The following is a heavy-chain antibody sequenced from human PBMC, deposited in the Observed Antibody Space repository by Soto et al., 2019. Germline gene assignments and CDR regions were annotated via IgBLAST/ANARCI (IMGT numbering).Heavy chain of an antibody. V-gene: IGHV3-20*01. D-gene: IGHD6-13*01. J-gene: IGHJ6*03. CDR1: GFTFDDYG. CDR2: INWNGGST. Sequence: GGSLRLSCAASGFTFDDYGMSWVRQAPGKGLEWVSGINWNGGSTGYADSVKGRFTISRDNAKNSLYLQMNSLRAEDTALYHCARGGQQPANYYYYMDVWGKGTTVTVSS. CDR3: ARGGQQPANYYYYMDV.